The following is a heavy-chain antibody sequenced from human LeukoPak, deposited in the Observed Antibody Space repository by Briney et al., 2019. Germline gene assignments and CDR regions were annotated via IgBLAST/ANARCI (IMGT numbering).Heavy chain of an antibody. Sequence: SQTLSLTCAISGDSVSSNSAAWNWIRQSPSRGLEWLGRTYYRSKWCYGYAASVQGRITVYPDTSKNQFSLQLNSVTPEDTAVYYCAKGGYYFDDWGQGTLVTVSS. CDR1: GDSVSSNSAA. CDR3: AKGGYYFDD. CDR2: TYYRSKWCY. J-gene: IGHJ4*02. V-gene: IGHV6-1*01. D-gene: IGHD3-16*01.